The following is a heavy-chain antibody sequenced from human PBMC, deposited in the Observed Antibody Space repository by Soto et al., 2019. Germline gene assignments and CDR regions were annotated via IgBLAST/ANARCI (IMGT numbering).Heavy chain of an antibody. CDR1: GFTVSSNY. Sequence: GGSLRLSCAASGFTVSSNYMSWVRQAPGKGLEWVSVIYSGGSTYYADSVKGRFTISRDNSKNTLYLQMNSLRAEDTAVYYCASTPSAMVTQASDYWGQGTLVTAPQ. CDR2: IYSGGST. D-gene: IGHD5-18*01. J-gene: IGHJ4*02. CDR3: ASTPSAMVTQASDY. V-gene: IGHV3-66*01.